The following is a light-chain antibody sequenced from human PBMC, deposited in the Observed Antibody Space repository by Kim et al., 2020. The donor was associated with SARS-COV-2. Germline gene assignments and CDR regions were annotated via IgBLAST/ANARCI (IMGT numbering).Light chain of an antibody. CDR2: GAS. Sequence: SVYPGERVTPACRASQSVSTNFAWYQQKPGQAPRLLIYGASTRATDIPARFSGSGSGTQFTLTIRSLQSEDFAVYYCQQYDNWYTFGQGTKLEI. V-gene: IGKV3-15*01. J-gene: IGKJ2*01. CDR1: QSVSTN. CDR3: QQYDNWYT.